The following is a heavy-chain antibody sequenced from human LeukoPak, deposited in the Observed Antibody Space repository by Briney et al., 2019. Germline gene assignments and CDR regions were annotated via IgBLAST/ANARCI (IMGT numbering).Heavy chain of an antibody. Sequence: ASVKVSCKASGYTFTSYDINWVRQATGQGLEWMRWMNPNSGNTGYAQKFQGRVTMTRNTSISTAYMELSSLRSEDTAVYYCARGRHDYGDYYFDYWGQGTLVTVSS. CDR2: MNPNSGNT. CDR1: GYTFTSYD. D-gene: IGHD4-17*01. CDR3: ARGRHDYGDYYFDY. J-gene: IGHJ4*02. V-gene: IGHV1-8*01.